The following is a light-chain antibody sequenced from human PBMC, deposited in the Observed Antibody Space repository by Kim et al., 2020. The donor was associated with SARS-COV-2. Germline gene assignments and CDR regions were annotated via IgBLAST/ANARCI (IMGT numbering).Light chain of an antibody. V-gene: IGLV1-44*01. CDR2: SNH. CDR3: AAWDDSVNGV. Sequence: PGQRVTISCSGSGSNIGFNTVTWYQHLPGTPPKLLIFSNHQRPSGVPDRFSGSKSGTSASLAISGLQSEDEGDYYCAAWDDSVNGVFGGGTQLTVL. J-gene: IGLJ3*02. CDR1: GSNIGFNT.